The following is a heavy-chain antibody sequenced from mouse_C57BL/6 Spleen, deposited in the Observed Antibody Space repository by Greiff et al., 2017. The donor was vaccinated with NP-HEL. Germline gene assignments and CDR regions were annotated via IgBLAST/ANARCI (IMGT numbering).Heavy chain of an antibody. Sequence: EVQRVESEGGLVQPGSSMKLSCTASGFTFSDYYMAWVRQVPEKGLEWVANINDDGSSTYYLDSLKSRFIISRDNAKNILDLQMSSLKSEDTAPYYCARESPLLTYPDYWGPGTTLTVSS. D-gene: IGHD1-1*01. CDR3: ARESPLLTYPDY. CDR2: INDDGSST. V-gene: IGHV5-16*01. J-gene: IGHJ2*01. CDR1: GFTFSDYY.